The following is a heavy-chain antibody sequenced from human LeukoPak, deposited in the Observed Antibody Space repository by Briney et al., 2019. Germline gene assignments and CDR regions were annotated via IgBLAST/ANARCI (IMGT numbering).Heavy chain of an antibody. Sequence: GGSLRLSCAASGFTFSSYSMNWVRQAPGKGLEWVSSISGSSSYIYYADSVKGRFTISRHNAKNSLYLQMNSLRAEDTAVYYCARDLGRYSYGHRTDYWGQGTLVTVSS. J-gene: IGHJ4*02. CDR1: GFTFSSYS. D-gene: IGHD5-18*01. CDR3: ARDLGRYSYGHRTDY. CDR2: ISGSSSYI. V-gene: IGHV3-21*01.